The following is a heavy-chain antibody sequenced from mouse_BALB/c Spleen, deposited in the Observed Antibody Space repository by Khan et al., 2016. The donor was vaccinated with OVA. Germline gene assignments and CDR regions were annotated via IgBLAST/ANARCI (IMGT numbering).Heavy chain of an antibody. Sequence: QVQLQQSGAELVRPGTSVKISCKASGYTFTNYWLGWVKQRPGHGLEWIGDIYPGGDFTNYNEKFNDKATLTADISSTTVYMQLRSLTSEDSAVYFCARWATWFFDVWGAGTTVTVSS. J-gene: IGHJ1*01. D-gene: IGHD3-1*01. CDR2: IYPGGDFT. CDR3: ARWATWFFDV. CDR1: GYTFTNYW. V-gene: IGHV1-63*02.